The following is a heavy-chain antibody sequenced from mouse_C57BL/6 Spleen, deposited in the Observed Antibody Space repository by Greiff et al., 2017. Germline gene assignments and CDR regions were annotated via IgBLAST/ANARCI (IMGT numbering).Heavy chain of an antibody. Sequence: VQLQQSGPELVKPGASVKISCKASGYSFTDYNMNWVKQSNGKSLEWIGVINPNYGTTSYNQKFKGKATLTVDQSSSTAYMQLNSLTSEDSAVXYCARGYYYGSSPYAIDYWGQGTSVTVSS. CDR3: ARGYYYGSSPYAIDY. CDR2: INPNYGTT. CDR1: GYSFTDYN. V-gene: IGHV1-39*01. D-gene: IGHD1-1*01. J-gene: IGHJ4*01.